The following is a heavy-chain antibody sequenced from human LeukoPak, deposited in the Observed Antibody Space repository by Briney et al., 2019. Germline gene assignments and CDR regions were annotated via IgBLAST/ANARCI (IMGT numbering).Heavy chain of an antibody. D-gene: IGHD7-27*01. CDR1: GGSISSGSYY. Sequence: PSETLALTCTDSGGSISSGSYYWSWIRQPAGRGLEWIGRIHTSGSTNYNPSLKSRVTISVDTSKNQFSLKLSSVTAADTAVYYCASDEITGGFGAFDIWGQGTMVTVSS. CDR2: IHTSGST. V-gene: IGHV4-61*02. J-gene: IGHJ3*02. CDR3: ASDEITGGFGAFDI.